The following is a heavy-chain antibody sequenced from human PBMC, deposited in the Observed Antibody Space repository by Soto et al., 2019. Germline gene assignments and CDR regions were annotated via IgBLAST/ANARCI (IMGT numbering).Heavy chain of an antibody. Sequence: HPGGSLRLSCAASGFTFSSYGMHWVRQAPGKGLEWVAVISYDGSNKYYADSVKGRFTISRDNSKNTLYLQMDSLRAEDTAVYYCAREGYRKYNYYGMDVWGQGTTVTVSS. CDR3: AREGYRKYNYYGMDV. CDR1: GFTFSSYG. J-gene: IGHJ6*02. V-gene: IGHV3-30*03. CDR2: ISYDGSNK. D-gene: IGHD5-18*01.